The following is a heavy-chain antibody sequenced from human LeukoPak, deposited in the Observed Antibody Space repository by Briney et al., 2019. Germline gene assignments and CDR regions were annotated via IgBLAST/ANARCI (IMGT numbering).Heavy chain of an antibody. D-gene: IGHD6-6*01. CDR1: GFSFSSYN. V-gene: IGHV3-21*01. J-gene: IGHJ4*02. CDR2: ITTSSTYT. CDR3: ARGSGIAARMFYFDY. Sequence: GGSLRLSCEASGFSFSSYNMDWVRQTPGKGLEWISSITTSSTYTFYADSVKGRFTISRDNSKNTLYLQMNSLRAEDTAVYYCARGSGIAARMFYFDYWGQGTLVTVSS.